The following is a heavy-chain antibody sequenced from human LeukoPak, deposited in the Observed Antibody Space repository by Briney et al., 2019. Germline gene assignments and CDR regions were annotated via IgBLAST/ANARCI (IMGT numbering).Heavy chain of an antibody. Sequence: GGSLRLSCAASGFTVSSNYMSWVRQAPGRGLEWVSVIYSGGSTYYADSVKGRFTISRDNSKNTLYLQMNSLRAEDTAVYYCARGEYYYYYYMDVWGKGTTVTISS. CDR3: ARGEYYYYYYMDV. CDR2: IYSGGST. CDR1: GFTVSSNY. J-gene: IGHJ6*03. V-gene: IGHV3-66*01.